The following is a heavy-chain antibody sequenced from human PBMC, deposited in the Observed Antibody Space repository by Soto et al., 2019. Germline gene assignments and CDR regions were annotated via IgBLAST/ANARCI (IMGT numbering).Heavy chain of an antibody. CDR3: ARDGGYCSSTSCYTGFYYNGMDV. J-gene: IGHJ6*02. CDR2: ISACNGNT. CDR1: GYTFTSYG. V-gene: IGHV1-18*01. Sequence: ASVKVSCKASGYTFTSYGINWVRQAPGQGLEWMGWISACNGNTNYAQKLQGRVTMTTDTSTSTAYMELRSLRSDDTAVYYCARDGGYCSSTSCYTGFYYNGMDVWGQGTTVTVSS. D-gene: IGHD2-2*02.